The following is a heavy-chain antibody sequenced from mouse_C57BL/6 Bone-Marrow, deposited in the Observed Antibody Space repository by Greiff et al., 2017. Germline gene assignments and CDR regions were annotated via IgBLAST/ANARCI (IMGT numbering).Heavy chain of an antibody. CDR2: ISPGGDDI. D-gene: IGHD2-3*01. Sequence: EVLLLQSGAGLVKPGASVKLSCAASGFTFSSYAMPWVRQTPEQGLEWVAYISPGGDDIYYADTVKGRSTISRDNASNTLYLQMSSLKSEDTAMDYCTGDDGNYCPVAYWGQGTLVTVSA. CDR3: TGDDGNYCPVAY. CDR1: GFTFSSYA. J-gene: IGHJ3*01. V-gene: IGHV5-9-1*02.